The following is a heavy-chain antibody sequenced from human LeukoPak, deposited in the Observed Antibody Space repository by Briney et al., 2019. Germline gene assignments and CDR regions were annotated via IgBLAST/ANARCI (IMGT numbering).Heavy chain of an antibody. V-gene: IGHV3-74*01. CDR1: GFTFSSYR. D-gene: IGHD3-3*01. J-gene: IGHJ4*02. CDR2: INSDGSTT. CDR3: ARDLDFWSGYYDY. Sequence: GGSLRLSCAASGFTFSSYRMHWVRQAPGKGLVWVSRINSDGSTTNYADSVKGRFTISRDNARNTLYLQMNSLRAEDTSVYYCARDLDFWSGYYDYWGQGTLVTVSS.